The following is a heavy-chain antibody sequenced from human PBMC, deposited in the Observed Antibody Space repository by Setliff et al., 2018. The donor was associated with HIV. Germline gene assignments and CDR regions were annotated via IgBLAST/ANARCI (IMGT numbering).Heavy chain of an antibody. CDR1: GGSISSGGYY. CDR2: IYYSGST. J-gene: IGHJ3*02. Sequence: SETLSLTCTVSGGSISSGGYYWSWIRQHPGKGLEWIGYIYYSGSTYYNPSLKSRVTISVDTSKNQFSLKLSSVTAADTAVYYCASSGRYYDFWSGYYKGTDAFDIWGQGTMVTVSS. D-gene: IGHD3-3*01. CDR3: ASSGRYYDFWSGYYKGTDAFDI. V-gene: IGHV4-31*03.